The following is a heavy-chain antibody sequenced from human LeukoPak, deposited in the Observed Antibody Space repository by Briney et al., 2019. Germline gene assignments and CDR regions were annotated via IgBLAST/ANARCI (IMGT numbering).Heavy chain of an antibody. Sequence: GGSLRLSCAASGFTFSSCSMNWVRQAPGKGLEWVSSISSSSSYIYYADSVKGRFTISRDNAKNSLYLQMNSLRAEDTAVYYCARRAGAYSHPYDYWGQGTLVTVSS. D-gene: IGHD4/OR15-4a*01. CDR1: GFTFSSCS. J-gene: IGHJ4*02. CDR3: ARRAGAYSHPYDY. V-gene: IGHV3-21*01. CDR2: ISSSSSYI.